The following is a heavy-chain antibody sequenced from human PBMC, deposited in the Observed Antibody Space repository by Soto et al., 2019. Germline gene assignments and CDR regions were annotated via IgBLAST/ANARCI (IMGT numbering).Heavy chain of an antibody. CDR2: IIPIFGTA. Sequence: QVQLVQSGAEVKKPGSSVKVSCKASGGTFSSYAISWVRQAPGQGLEWMGGIIPIFGTANYAQKFQGRVTITADKSTSTAYMGLSSLRSEDTAVYYCARVPIVVVPADPHYYYYGMDVWGQGTTVTVSS. D-gene: IGHD2-2*01. V-gene: IGHV1-69*06. CDR3: ARVPIVVVPADPHYYYYGMDV. J-gene: IGHJ6*02. CDR1: GGTFSSYA.